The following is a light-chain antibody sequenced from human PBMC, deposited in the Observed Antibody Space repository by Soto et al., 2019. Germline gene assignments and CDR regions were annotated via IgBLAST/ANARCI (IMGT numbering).Light chain of an antibody. J-gene: IGKJ1*01. CDR3: QQLNSYLT. CDR1: QGISSY. Sequence: IQLTQSPSSLSTSVGDRVTITCRASQGISSYLAWYQQKPGKAPKLLIYAASTLQSGVPSRFSGSGSGTDFTLTISSLQPEDFATYYCQQLNSYLTFGQGTKVEIK. CDR2: AAS. V-gene: IGKV1-9*01.